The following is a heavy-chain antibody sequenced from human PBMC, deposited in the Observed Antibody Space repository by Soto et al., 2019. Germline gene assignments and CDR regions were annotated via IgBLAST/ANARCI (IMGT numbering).Heavy chain of an antibody. CDR3: AHRILRTVFGLVTTTAIYFDF. Sequence: QITLNESGPPVVKPAETLTLTCTFSGFSLTTSGVGVGWIRQSPGKAPEWLALIYWDDDKRYSASLKSRLTIPKDTSNNQVVLTMASVDPADTATYYCAHRILRTVFGLVTTTAIYFDFWGQGTPVVVSS. V-gene: IGHV2-5*02. D-gene: IGHD3-3*01. CDR1: GFSLTTSGVG. J-gene: IGHJ4*02. CDR2: IYWDDDK.